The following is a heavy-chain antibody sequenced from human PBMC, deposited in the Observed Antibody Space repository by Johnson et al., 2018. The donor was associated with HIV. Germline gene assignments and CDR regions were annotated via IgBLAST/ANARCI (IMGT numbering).Heavy chain of an antibody. CDR1: GFTFSSYA. Sequence: QVQLVESGGGVVQPGRSLRLSCAASGFTFSSYAMHWVRQAPGKGLEWVAVISYDGSNKYYADSVKGRFTISSDNSKNTLYLQMNSLRVEDTAVYYCAREGTLGAFDIWGQGTMVTVSS. D-gene: IGHD1-1*01. CDR2: ISYDGSNK. J-gene: IGHJ3*02. CDR3: AREGTLGAFDI. V-gene: IGHV3-30*04.